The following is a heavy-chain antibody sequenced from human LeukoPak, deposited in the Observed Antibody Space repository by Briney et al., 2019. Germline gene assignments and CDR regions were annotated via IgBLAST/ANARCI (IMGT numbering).Heavy chain of an antibody. J-gene: IGHJ4*02. CDR3: AKKYGVTVYGSGLNYFDY. CDR1: GFTFSSSG. D-gene: IGHD6-19*01. CDR2: ISYDGSNK. V-gene: IGHV3-30*18. Sequence: GGSLRLSCAASGFTFSSSGMHWVRQAPGKGLEWVAVISYDGSNKYYADSVKGRFTISRDNSKNTLYLQMNSLRAEDTAIYYCAKKYGVTVYGSGLNYFDYWGQGTLVTVSS.